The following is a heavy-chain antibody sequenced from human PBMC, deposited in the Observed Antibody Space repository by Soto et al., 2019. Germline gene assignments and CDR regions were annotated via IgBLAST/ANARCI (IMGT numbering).Heavy chain of an antibody. V-gene: IGHV3-30-3*01. J-gene: IGHJ6*02. D-gene: IGHD2-15*01. CDR2: ISYDGSNK. Sequence: GGSLRLSCAASGFTFSSYAMHWVRQAPGKGLEWVAVISYDGSNKYYADSVKGRFTISRDNSKNTLYLQMNSLRAEDTAVYYCARVRVVAAKYYYGMDVWGQGTTVTVSS. CDR3: ARVRVVAAKYYYGMDV. CDR1: GFTFSSYA.